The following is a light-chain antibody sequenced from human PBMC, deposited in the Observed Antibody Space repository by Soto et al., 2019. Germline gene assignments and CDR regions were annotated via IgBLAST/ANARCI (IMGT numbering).Light chain of an antibody. Sequence: EIVLTQSPGTLSLSPGERATLSCRASQSVSSSYLAWYQQKPGQAPRLLIYGASSRATGIPDRFSGSGSGTDFTLTIRRVEPEDVAVYYWQQYGSSPITFGQGTRREIK. J-gene: IGKJ5*01. V-gene: IGKV3-20*01. CDR2: GAS. CDR3: QQYGSSPIT. CDR1: QSVSSSY.